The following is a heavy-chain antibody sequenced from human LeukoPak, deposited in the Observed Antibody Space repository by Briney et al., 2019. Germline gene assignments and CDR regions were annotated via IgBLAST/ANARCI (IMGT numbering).Heavy chain of an antibody. V-gene: IGHV1-46*01. Sequence: ASVKVSCKASGYTFTSYDINWVRQAPGQGLEWMGIINPRGGSTSYTQKFQGRVTMTRDTSTSTVYMELSSLRSEDTAVYYCARVKSYYYDTSDKDAFDIWGQGTMVTVSS. J-gene: IGHJ3*02. D-gene: IGHD3-22*01. CDR1: GYTFTSYD. CDR2: INPRGGST. CDR3: ARVKSYYYDTSDKDAFDI.